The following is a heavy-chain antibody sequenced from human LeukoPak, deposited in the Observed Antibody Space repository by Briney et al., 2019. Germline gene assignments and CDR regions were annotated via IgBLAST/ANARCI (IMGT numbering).Heavy chain of an antibody. CDR3: ARGQHYYGSGSEWFDP. V-gene: IGHV1-2*02. J-gene: IGHJ5*02. D-gene: IGHD3-10*01. Sequence: GASVKVSCKASGYTFTGYYMHWVRQAPGQGLEWMGWINPNSGGTNYAQKFQGRVTMTRDTSISTAYMELSRLRSDDTAVYYCARGQHYYGSGSEWFDPWGQGTLVTVSS. CDR1: GYTFTGYY. CDR2: INPNSGGT.